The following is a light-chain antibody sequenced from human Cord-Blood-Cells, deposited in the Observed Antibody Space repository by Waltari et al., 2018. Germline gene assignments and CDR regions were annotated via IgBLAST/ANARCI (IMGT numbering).Light chain of an antibody. Sequence: QSALTQPASVSGSPGPSITISCTGTRSDVGGYNYVSWYQQHPGKAPKLMIYDVSNRPSVFSKRFSGSKSGNTASLTISGLRAEDEADYDCSAYTSSSTWGFGGGTKLT. V-gene: IGLV2-14*01. J-gene: IGLJ3*02. CDR2: DVS. CDR1: RSDVGGYNY. CDR3: SAYTSSSTWG.